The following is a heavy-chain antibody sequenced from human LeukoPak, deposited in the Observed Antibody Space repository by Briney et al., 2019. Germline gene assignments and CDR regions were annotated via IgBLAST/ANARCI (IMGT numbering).Heavy chain of an antibody. J-gene: IGHJ4*02. V-gene: IGHV3-7*01. D-gene: IGHD3-16*01. Sequence: GGSLRLSCAASGFAFSXXXXXXXXXXXXXXXXXVANINQDGSGTYYVDSVTGRFTISRDNAKSSLYLQVNSLRAEDSAVYYCAKGDPVSGVYWGRGTLVTVSS. CDR3: AKGDPVSGVY. CDR1: GFAFSXXX. CDR2: INQDGSGT.